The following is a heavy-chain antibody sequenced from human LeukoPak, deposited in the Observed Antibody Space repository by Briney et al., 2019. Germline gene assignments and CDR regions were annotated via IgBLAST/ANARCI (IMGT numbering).Heavy chain of an antibody. V-gene: IGHV1-24*01. Sequence: ASVKVSCKVSGYTLTELSMHWVRQAPGKGLEWMGGFDPEDGETIYAQKFQGRVTMTRDMSTSTVYMELSSLRSEDTAVYYCASIYDSSGYDFDYWGQGTLVTVSS. CDR1: GYTLTELS. J-gene: IGHJ4*02. CDR2: FDPEDGET. CDR3: ASIYDSSGYDFDY. D-gene: IGHD3-22*01.